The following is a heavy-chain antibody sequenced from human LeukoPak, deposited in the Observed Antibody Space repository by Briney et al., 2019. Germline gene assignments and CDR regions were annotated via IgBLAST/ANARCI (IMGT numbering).Heavy chain of an antibody. CDR3: ARAAGAGSDAFAF. Sequence: GGSLRLSCTASGFTFSSYAMNRVRQAPGKELEWVSGIGAGGTFTYYADSVKGRFTISRDNSKNTLYLQMSSLRAEDTAVYYCARAAGAGSDAFAFWGQGTMVTVSS. J-gene: IGHJ3*01. CDR2: IGAGGTFT. D-gene: IGHD6-13*01. CDR1: GFTFSSYA. V-gene: IGHV3-23*01.